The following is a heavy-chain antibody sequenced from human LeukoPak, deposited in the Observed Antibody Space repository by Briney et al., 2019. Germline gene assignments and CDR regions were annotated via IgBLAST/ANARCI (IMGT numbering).Heavy chain of an antibody. CDR1: GGSISSSSYY. Sequence: SETLSLTCTVSGGSISSSSYYWGWIRQPPGKGLEWIGRIYYSGSTYYNPSLKSRVTISVDTSKNQFSLKLSSVTAADTAVYYCARHVNGVPMVRELNWFDPWGQGTLVTVSS. D-gene: IGHD3-10*01. CDR3: ARHVNGVPMVRELNWFDP. V-gene: IGHV4-39*01. CDR2: IYYSGST. J-gene: IGHJ5*02.